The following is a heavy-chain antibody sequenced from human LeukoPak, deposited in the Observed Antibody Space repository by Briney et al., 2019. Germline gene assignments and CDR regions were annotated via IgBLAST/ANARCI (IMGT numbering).Heavy chain of an antibody. CDR1: GYRFTSYW. CDR2: IYPGDSDT. Sequence: GESLKISCKGSGYRFTSYWIGWVRQKPGKGLEWMGIIYPGDSDTRYSPSFQGQVTISADKSISTAYLQWSSLKASDTAMYYCARKTYYYDSSGYPLSAFDIWGQGTMVTVSS. CDR3: ARKTYYYDSSGYPLSAFDI. J-gene: IGHJ3*02. V-gene: IGHV5-51*01. D-gene: IGHD3-22*01.